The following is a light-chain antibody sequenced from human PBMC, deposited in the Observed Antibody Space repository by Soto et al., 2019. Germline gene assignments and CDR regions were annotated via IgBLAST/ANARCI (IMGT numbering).Light chain of an antibody. CDR1: QSVSSSY. CDR3: QQYGSSLQT. CDR2: DAY. J-gene: IGKJ1*01. Sequence: EIVLTQSPGTLSLSPGERATLSCRASQSVSSSYLAWYQQKPGQAPRLLIYDAYIRATGVPARFSGSGSGTDFTLTISRLEPEDFAVYYCQQYGSSLQTFGQGTKVDIK. V-gene: IGKV3-20*01.